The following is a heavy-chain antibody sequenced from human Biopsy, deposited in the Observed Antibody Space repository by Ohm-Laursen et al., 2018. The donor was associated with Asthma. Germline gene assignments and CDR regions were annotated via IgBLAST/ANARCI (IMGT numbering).Heavy chain of an antibody. Sequence: SLRLSCTASGFTFSNYAMSWVRQAPGKGLEWVSSITVSGGFTYYADSVKGRFTISRDKSENTLYLQMNSLRAEDTAVYYCARGDSSNWSHYYFDYWGQGTLVTVSS. CDR1: GFTFSNYA. CDR2: ITVSGGFT. CDR3: ARGDSSNWSHYYFDY. J-gene: IGHJ4*02. D-gene: IGHD3-22*01. V-gene: IGHV3-23*01.